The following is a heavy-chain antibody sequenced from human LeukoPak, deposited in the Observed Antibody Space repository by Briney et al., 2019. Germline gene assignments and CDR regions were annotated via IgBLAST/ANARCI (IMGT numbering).Heavy chain of an antibody. J-gene: IGHJ5*02. D-gene: IGHD1-14*01. CDR3: ARGKSNRGTYNWFDP. Sequence: SETLSLTCAVYGGSFSGYYWSWLRQPPGKGLEWIGEINHSGSTNYNPSLKSRVTISVDTSKNQFSLKLSSVTAADTAVYYCARGKSNRGTYNWFDPWGQGTLVTVSS. CDR2: INHSGST. V-gene: IGHV4-34*01. CDR1: GGSFSGYY.